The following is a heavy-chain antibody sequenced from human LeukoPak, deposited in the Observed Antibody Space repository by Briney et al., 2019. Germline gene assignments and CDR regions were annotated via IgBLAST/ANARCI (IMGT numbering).Heavy chain of an antibody. D-gene: IGHD3-22*01. CDR2: ISGSGSTI. CDR3: ARGDRYYYDSSGYYY. Sequence: GGSLRLSCAASGFTFSDYYMSWIRRAPGKGLEWVSYISGSGSTIYYADSVKGRFIISRDNAKNSLYLQMNSLRAEDTAVYYCARGDRYYYDSSGYYYWGQGTLVTVSS. J-gene: IGHJ4*02. V-gene: IGHV3-11*01. CDR1: GFTFSDYY.